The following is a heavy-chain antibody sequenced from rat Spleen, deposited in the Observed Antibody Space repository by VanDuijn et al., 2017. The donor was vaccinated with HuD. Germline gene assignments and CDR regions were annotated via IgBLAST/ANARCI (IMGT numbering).Heavy chain of an antibody. CDR1: GFSLTSYN. V-gene: IGHV2-30*01. D-gene: IGHD1-5*01. CDR2: IWTGGNT. CDR3: ARDEDRYSPYYVMDA. J-gene: IGHJ4*01. Sequence: QVQLKESGPGLVQPSQTLSLTCTVSGFSLTSYNVHWVRQSTGKGLEWMGIIWTGGNTAYNSALKSRLTISRDTSKSQVFLKMNSLQPEDTGTYYCARDEDRYSPYYVMDAWGQGASVTVSS.